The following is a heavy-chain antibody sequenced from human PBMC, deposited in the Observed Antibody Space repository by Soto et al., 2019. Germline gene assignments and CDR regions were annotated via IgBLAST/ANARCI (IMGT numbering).Heavy chain of an antibody. V-gene: IGHV3-23*01. Sequence: PGGSLRLSCAASGFTFSSYAMSWVRQAPGKGLEWVSAISGSGGSTYYADSVKGRFTISRDNSKNTLYLQMNSLRAEDTAVYYCAKASCSSTSCPDYYYGMDVWGQGTTVTVSS. CDR3: AKASCSSTSCPDYYYGMDV. J-gene: IGHJ6*02. CDR2: ISGSGGST. D-gene: IGHD2-2*01. CDR1: GFTFSSYA.